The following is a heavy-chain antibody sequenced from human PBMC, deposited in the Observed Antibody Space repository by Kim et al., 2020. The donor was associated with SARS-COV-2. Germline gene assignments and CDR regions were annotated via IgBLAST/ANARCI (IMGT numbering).Heavy chain of an antibody. D-gene: IGHD6-13*01. V-gene: IGHV4-34*01. Sequence: SETLSLTCAVYGGSFSGYYWSWIRQPPGKGLEWIGEINHSGSTNYNPSLKSRVTISVDTSKNQFSLKLSSVTAADTAVYYCASHPLRIAAAGTGEYFYYGMDVWAQGTTVTVSS. J-gene: IGHJ6*02. CDR2: INHSGST. CDR3: ASHPLRIAAAGTGEYFYYGMDV. CDR1: GGSFSGYY.